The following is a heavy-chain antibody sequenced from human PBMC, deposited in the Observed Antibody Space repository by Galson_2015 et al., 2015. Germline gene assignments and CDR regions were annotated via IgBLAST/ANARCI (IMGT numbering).Heavy chain of an antibody. D-gene: IGHD1/OR15-1a*01. CDR2: IGGTGAKT. Sequence: SLRLSCAASGFTFSNSAMTWVRQAPGKGLEWVAAIGGTGAKTYYSEAAKGRFTVSRDNSKNTLFLQMNSLTADDTALYYCARVRGTSWNKRAWLDPSGPGTLVTVSS. J-gene: IGHJ5*02. CDR1: GFTFSNSA. CDR3: ARVRGTSWNKRAWLDP. V-gene: IGHV3-23*01.